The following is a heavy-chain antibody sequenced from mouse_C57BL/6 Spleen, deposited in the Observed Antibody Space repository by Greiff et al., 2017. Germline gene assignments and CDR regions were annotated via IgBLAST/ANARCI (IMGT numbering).Heavy chain of an antibody. Sequence: VQLQQSGAELVKPGASVKLSCTASGFNFNDYYMHWVKQRTEQGLEWIGRIDPEGGKTKFAPKFQGKATITADTSSNTAYLQLSSLTSEDAAVYYCASSGTAGYVDVWGTGTTVTVSS. V-gene: IGHV14-2*01. CDR2: IDPEGGKT. CDR3: ASSGTAGYVDV. D-gene: IGHD4-1*01. CDR1: GFNFNDYY. J-gene: IGHJ1*03.